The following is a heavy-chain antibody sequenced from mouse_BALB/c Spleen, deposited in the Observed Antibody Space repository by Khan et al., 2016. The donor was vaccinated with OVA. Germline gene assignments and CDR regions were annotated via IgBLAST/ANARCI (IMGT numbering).Heavy chain of an antibody. D-gene: IGHD3-3*01. CDR2: INSNTGEA. CDR3: VRGGRRAMDD. Sequence: QIQLVQSGPELKKPGETVKISCKASGYTFTNYGMNWVKQAPGKGLKWMGWINSNTGEATYADDFKGRFAFSLETSARTAYLQIKNLKNEDTATSCCVRGGRRAMDDWGQGTSVTVSS. J-gene: IGHJ4*01. CDR1: GYTFTNYG. V-gene: IGHV9-3-1*01.